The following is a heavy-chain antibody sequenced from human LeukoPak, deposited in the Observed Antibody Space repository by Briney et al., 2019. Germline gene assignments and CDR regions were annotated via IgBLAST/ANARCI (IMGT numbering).Heavy chain of an antibody. J-gene: IGHJ5*02. CDR1: GGSISSGGYY. Sequence: SETLSLTCTVSGGSISSGGYYWSWIRQPPGKGLEWIGSLFYTGSTSYNPSLKSRVTISEDTSKNQLSLRLTSVTATDTAVYYCARRFLGDCSGTTCYNSWFDPWGQGILVRVSS. D-gene: IGHD2-2*02. CDR2: LFYTGST. V-gene: IGHV4-39*01. CDR3: ARRFLGDCSGTTCYNSWFDP.